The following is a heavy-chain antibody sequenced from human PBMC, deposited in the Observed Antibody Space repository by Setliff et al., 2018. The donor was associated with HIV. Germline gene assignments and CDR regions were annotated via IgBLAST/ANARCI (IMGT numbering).Heavy chain of an antibody. CDR3: ARFYGNYETDNWFDP. V-gene: IGHV4-34*01. J-gene: IGHJ5*02. Sequence: PSETLSLTCAVYGGSFSGYYWSWIRQSPGKGLEWIGEINHSGDTNYNPSLKSRVTLSVDLSKNQFSLNLTSVSAADTAVYYCARFYGNYETDNWFDPWGHGILVTVSS. CDR1: GGSFSGYY. D-gene: IGHD3-3*01. CDR2: INHSGDT.